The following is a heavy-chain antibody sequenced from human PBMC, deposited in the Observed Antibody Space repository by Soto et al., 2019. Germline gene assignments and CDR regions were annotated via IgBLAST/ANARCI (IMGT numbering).Heavy chain of an antibody. Sequence: ASVKVSYKASGYTFTNHAIHWVRQAPGQGLEWMGWINAGKGDTKYPQRFQGRVTITRDTSASTAYMELSSLRSEDTAVYYCACNIFGGTPSFWAPGTLVPVSA. CDR2: INAGKGDT. V-gene: IGHV1-3*01. CDR1: GYTFTNHA. D-gene: IGHD3-10*02. J-gene: IGHJ4*02. CDR3: ACNIFGGTPSF.